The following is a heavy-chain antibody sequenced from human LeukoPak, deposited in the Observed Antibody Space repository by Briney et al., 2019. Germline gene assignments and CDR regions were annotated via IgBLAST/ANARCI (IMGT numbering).Heavy chain of an antibody. D-gene: IGHD3-16*01. CDR3: ARAPLRGGYYYYYMDV. CDR1: GFTFSSNS. J-gene: IGHJ6*03. V-gene: IGHV3-21*01. Sequence: GGSLRLSCAASGFTFSSNSMNWVRQAPGKGLEWVSSISSTSSYMYYAESLKGRFTISRDNAKNSLYLQMNSLRAESTAVYYCARAPLRGGYYYYYMDVWGKGTTVTVSS. CDR2: ISSTSSYM.